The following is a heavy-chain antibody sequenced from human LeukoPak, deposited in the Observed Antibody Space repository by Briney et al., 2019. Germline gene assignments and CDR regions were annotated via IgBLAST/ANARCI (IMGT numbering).Heavy chain of an antibody. J-gene: IGHJ4*02. CDR3: ARAGMVTPFDY. D-gene: IGHD2-21*02. CDR2: IYYSGST. Sequence: SETLSLTCTVSGGSISSYYWSWIRQPPGKGLEWIGYIYYSGSTNYNPSLKSRVTISVDTSKNQFSLKLSSVTAADTAVYYCARAGMVTPFDYWGQGTLVTVSS. V-gene: IGHV4-59*08. CDR1: GGSISSYY.